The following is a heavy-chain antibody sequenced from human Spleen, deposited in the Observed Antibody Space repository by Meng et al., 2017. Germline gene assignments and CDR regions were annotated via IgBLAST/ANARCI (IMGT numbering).Heavy chain of an antibody. Sequence: SETLSLTCTVSADSMSDYYWSWVRQPPGKGLEWMGYIYESGSTNYDPSLKSRLTISVDTSNNEFSLKLTSVTAADTAVYYCARDANLNYITMVYGMDVWGQGTTVTVSS. D-gene: IGHD3-10*01. CDR1: ADSMSDYY. J-gene: IGHJ6*02. CDR3: ARDANLNYITMVYGMDV. CDR2: IYESGST. V-gene: IGHV4-59*01.